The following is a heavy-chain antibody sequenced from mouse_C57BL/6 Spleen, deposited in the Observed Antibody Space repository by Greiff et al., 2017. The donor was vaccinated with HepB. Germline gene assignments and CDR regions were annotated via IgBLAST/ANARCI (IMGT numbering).Heavy chain of an antibody. Sequence: QVQLQQPGAELVMPGASVKLSCKASGYTFTSYWMHWVKQRPGQGLEWIGEIDPSDSYTNYNQKFKGKSTLTVDKSSSTAYMQLSSLTSEDSAVYHCARSVDGSCAWFAYWGQGTLVNVSA. J-gene: IGHJ3*01. CDR1: GYTFTSYW. V-gene: IGHV1-69*01. CDR3: ARSVDGSCAWFAY. D-gene: IGHD1-1*01. CDR2: IDPSDSYT.